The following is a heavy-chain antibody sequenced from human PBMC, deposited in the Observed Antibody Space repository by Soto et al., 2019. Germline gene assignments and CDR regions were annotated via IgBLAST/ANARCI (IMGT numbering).Heavy chain of an antibody. CDR3: ARRSYYYDSSGYPPFAFDI. V-gene: IGHV5-51*01. CDR1: GYSFTSYW. CDR2: IYPGDSDT. J-gene: IGHJ3*02. Sequence: EVQLVQSGAEVKKPGESLKISCKGSGYSFTSYWIGWVRQMPGKGLEWMGIIYPGDSDTRYSPSFQGQVTISADKSISTAYLQWSSLKASDTAMYYCARRSYYYDSSGYPPFAFDIWGQGTMVTVSS. D-gene: IGHD3-22*01.